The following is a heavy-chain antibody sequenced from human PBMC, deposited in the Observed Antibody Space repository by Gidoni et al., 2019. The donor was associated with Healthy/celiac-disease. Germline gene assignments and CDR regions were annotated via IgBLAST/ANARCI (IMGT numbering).Heavy chain of an antibody. CDR3: ARENGDAFDI. CDR1: GGSISSYY. V-gene: IGHV4-59*01. Sequence: QVQLQESGPGLVKPSAPLSLTCTVSGGSISSYYWSWLRLPPGKGLEWSGCIYYSGSTNYNPSLNSRVTISVDTSKNQFSLKLSSVTAADTAVYYCARENGDAFDIWGQGTMVTVSS. CDR2: IYYSGST. J-gene: IGHJ3*02.